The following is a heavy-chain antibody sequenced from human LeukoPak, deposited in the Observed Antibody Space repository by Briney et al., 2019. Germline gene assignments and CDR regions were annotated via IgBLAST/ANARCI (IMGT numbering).Heavy chain of an antibody. Sequence: PSETLSLTCTVSGGSISSYYWSWIRQPPGKGLEWIGYIYYSGSTNYNPSLKSRVTISVDTSKNQFSLKLSSVTAADTAVYYCARDLLAAAGTYDAFDIWGQGTMVTVPS. V-gene: IGHV4-59*01. CDR3: ARDLLAAAGTYDAFDI. J-gene: IGHJ3*02. CDR2: IYYSGST. D-gene: IGHD6-13*01. CDR1: GGSISSYY.